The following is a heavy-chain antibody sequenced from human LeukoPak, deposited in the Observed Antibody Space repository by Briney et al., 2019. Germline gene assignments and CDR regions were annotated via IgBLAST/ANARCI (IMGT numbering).Heavy chain of an antibody. J-gene: IGHJ4*02. CDR2: ISGSGGST. V-gene: IGHV3-23*01. CDR3: AKGEEQQPRKFNY. D-gene: IGHD6-13*01. CDR1: GFTFSSHA. Sequence: GGSLRLSCAASGFTFSSHAMSWVRQAPGKGLGWVSAISGSGGSTYYADSVKGRFTISRDNSKNTLYLQMNTLRAEDTAVYYCAKGEEQQPRKFNYWGQGTLVTVSS.